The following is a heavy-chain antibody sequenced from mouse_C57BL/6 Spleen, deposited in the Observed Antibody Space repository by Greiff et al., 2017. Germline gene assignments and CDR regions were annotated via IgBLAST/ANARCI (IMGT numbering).Heavy chain of an antibody. Sequence: VHVKQSGTVLARPGASVKMSCKTSGYTFTSYWMHWVKQRPGQGLEWIGAIYPGNSDTSYNQKFKGKAKLTAVTSASTAYMELSSLTNEDSAVYYCTTTLTTVNAMDYWGQGTSVTVSS. CDR3: TTTLTTVNAMDY. V-gene: IGHV1-5*01. D-gene: IGHD1-1*01. J-gene: IGHJ4*01. CDR1: GYTFTSYW. CDR2: IYPGNSDT.